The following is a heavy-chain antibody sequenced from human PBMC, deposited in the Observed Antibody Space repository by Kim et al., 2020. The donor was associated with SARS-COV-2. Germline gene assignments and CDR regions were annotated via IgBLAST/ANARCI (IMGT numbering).Heavy chain of an antibody. Sequence: DSVKGRFTSSRDNAKNALYLQMNSLRAEDTALYYCAAHDVYDLNYGMDVWGQGTTVTVSS. V-gene: IGHV3-21*01. CDR3: AAHDVYDLNYGMDV. J-gene: IGHJ6*02. D-gene: IGHD3-3*01.